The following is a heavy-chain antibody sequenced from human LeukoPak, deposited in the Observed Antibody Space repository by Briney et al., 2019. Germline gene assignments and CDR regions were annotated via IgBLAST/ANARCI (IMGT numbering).Heavy chain of an antibody. V-gene: IGHV3-53*01. CDR1: GFTVSSNY. CDR2: FYSGGST. J-gene: IGHJ4*02. D-gene: IGHD6-6*01. Sequence: GGSLRLSCAASGFTVSSNYMSWVRQAPGKGLEWVPVFYSGGSTFYADSVKGRFTISRDNSKNTLFLQMNSLRAEDTAVYYCAGARPSNHLDYWGQGTLVTVSS. CDR3: AGARPSNHLDY.